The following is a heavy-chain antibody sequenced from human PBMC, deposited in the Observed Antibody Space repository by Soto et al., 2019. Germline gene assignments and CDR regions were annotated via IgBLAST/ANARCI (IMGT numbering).Heavy chain of an antibody. CDR3: ASMLTPPY. D-gene: IGHD2-8*01. V-gene: IGHV3-48*03. Sequence: SVRLFCAAPGFTLSNYDMNWVRQARGKGLEWVSDISSRGDNKHYADSVKGRFTISRDYAKNSLYLQMTSLRVEDTAVYYCASMLTPPYWGQGTPVTVSS. CDR1: GFTLSNYD. J-gene: IGHJ4*02. CDR2: ISSRGDNK.